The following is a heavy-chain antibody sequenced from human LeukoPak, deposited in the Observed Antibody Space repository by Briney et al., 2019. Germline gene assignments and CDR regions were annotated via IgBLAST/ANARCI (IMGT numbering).Heavy chain of an antibody. V-gene: IGHV1-46*01. CDR2: INPSGGTT. CDR1: GYTFMRYY. J-gene: IGHJ2*01. D-gene: IGHD3-10*01. Sequence: ASVKVSCKASGYTFMRYYIHWVRQAPGQGLEWMGVINPSGGTTTYAQKFQGRVSMSIDTSTDTAYMELSNLRSEDTAIYFCERQGRGGSWYFDLWGRGTLVTVSS. CDR3: ERQGRGGSWYFDL.